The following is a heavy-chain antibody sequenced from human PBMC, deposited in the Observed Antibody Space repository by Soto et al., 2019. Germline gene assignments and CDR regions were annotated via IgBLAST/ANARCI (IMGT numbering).Heavy chain of an antibody. CDR2: ISYDGSNK. CDR1: GFTFSSYA. V-gene: IGHV3-30-3*01. D-gene: IGHD3-3*01. J-gene: IGHJ6*02. Sequence: GGSLRLSCAASGFTFSSYAMHWVRQAPGKGLEWVAVISYDGSNKYYADSVKGRFTISRDNSKNTLYLQMNSLRAGDTAVYYCARDGRNYDFWSGYYYYYYYGMDVWGQGTTVTVSS. CDR3: ARDGRNYDFWSGYYYYYYYGMDV.